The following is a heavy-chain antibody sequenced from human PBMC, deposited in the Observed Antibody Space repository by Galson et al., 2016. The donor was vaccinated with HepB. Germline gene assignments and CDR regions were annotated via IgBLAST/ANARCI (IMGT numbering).Heavy chain of an antibody. CDR3: ARDAGDYYDNSGTPYNWFDP. Sequence: SLRLSCAASRFTFSRYGMHWVRQAPGKGLEWVAGIWYDGSNKYYADSVKGRFTISRDNSKNTLYLQMNSLRAEDTAVYYCARDAGDYYDNSGTPYNWFDPWGQGTLVTVTS. J-gene: IGHJ5*02. CDR2: IWYDGSNK. CDR1: RFTFSRYG. D-gene: IGHD3-22*01. V-gene: IGHV3-33*01.